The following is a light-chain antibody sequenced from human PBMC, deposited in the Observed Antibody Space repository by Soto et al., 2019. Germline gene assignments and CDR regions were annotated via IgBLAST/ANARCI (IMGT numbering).Light chain of an antibody. CDR1: QSIGYY. J-gene: IGKJ1*01. Sequence: EIVLTQSPATLSLSPGERPTLSCRAIQSIGYYLAWYQEKPGQAPRLLIYDASIRATGIPARFSGSWSGTDFTLTINGLEPEDSAVYYCQQRGNWPPTWTFGQGTKVDIK. V-gene: IGKV3-11*01. CDR2: DAS. CDR3: QQRGNWPPTWT.